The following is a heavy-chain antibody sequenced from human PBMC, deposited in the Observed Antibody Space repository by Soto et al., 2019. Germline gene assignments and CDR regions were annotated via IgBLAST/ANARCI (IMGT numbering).Heavy chain of an antibody. Sequence: SETLSLTCTVSGGSISSSSYYWGWIRQPPGKGLEWIGSIYYSGSTYYNPSLKSRVTISVDTSKNQFSLKLSSVTAADTAVYYCASMVRGVIITLNYFDYWGQGTPVTVSS. J-gene: IGHJ4*02. V-gene: IGHV4-39*01. CDR3: ASMVRGVIITLNYFDY. CDR1: GGSISSSSYY. CDR2: IYYSGST. D-gene: IGHD3-10*01.